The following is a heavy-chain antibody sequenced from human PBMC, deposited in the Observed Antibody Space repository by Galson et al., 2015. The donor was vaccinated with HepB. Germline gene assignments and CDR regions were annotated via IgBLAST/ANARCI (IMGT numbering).Heavy chain of an antibody. CDR2: ISAYNGNT. V-gene: IGHV1-18*01. D-gene: IGHD6-19*01. CDR3: ARDRAVAGTGTFDY. Sequence: SVKVSCKASGYTFTSYGISWVRQAPGQGLEWMGWISAYNGNTNYAQKLQGRVTMTTDTSTSTAYMELRSLRSDDTAVYYCARDRAVAGTGTFDYWGQGTLVTVSS. J-gene: IGHJ4*02. CDR1: GYTFTSYG.